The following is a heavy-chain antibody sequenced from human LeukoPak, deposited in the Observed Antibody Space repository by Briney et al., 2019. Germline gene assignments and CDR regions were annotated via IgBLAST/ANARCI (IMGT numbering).Heavy chain of an antibody. CDR3: ARDREGTTRGWYYFDY. J-gene: IGHJ4*02. Sequence: ASVKVSCKASGYTFTNFAVHWVRQAPGQRLEWMGWINAGNGNTKYSQNFQGRVTISGDTSASTVYMELSSLRSEDMAVYYCARDREGTTRGWYYFDYWGQGTLVTVSS. D-gene: IGHD6-19*01. CDR2: INAGNGNT. V-gene: IGHV1-3*01. CDR1: GYTFTNFA.